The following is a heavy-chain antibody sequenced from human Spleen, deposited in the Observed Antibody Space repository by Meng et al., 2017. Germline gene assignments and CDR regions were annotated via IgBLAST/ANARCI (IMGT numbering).Heavy chain of an antibody. V-gene: IGHV3-30*03. CDR2: MSYDGSSE. CDR3: ARDRPNVHYFDF. D-gene: IGHD3-10*02. Sequence: QVQLVESGGGVVQPGRSLRLSCAASGVTFSDYGMHWVRQAPGKGLEWVALMSYDGSSEYYADSVKGRFTISRDNSKNTLYLQMNSLRAEDTAVYYCARDRPNVHYFDFWGQGTLVTVSS. J-gene: IGHJ4*02. CDR1: GVTFSDYG.